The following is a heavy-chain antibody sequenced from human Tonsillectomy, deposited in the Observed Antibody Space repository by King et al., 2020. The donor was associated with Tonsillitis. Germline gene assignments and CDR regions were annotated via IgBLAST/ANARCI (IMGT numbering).Heavy chain of an antibody. CDR2: ISWNSGSI. D-gene: IGHD3-22*01. Sequence: VQLVESGGGLVQPGRSLRLSCAASGFTFDDYAMHWVRQAPGKGLEWVSGISWNSGSIGYADSVKGRFTISRDNAKNSLYLQMNSLRAEDTALYYCAKDPTYYYDSSGYFDYWGQGTLVTVSS. V-gene: IGHV3-9*01. CDR1: GFTFDDYA. CDR3: AKDPTYYYDSSGYFDY. J-gene: IGHJ4*02.